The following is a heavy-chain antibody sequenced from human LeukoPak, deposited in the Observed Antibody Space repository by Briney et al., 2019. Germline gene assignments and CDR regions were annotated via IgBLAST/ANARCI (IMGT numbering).Heavy chain of an antibody. CDR2: IRSTGGGT. V-gene: IGHV3-23*01. CDR1: EFTFSSYA. J-gene: IGHJ4*02. Sequence: GGSLRLSCAAPEFTFSSYAMSWVRQTPGKGLEWVSGIRSTGGGTYYADSVKGRFTISRDNSKNTLYLQMNSLRAEDTAVYYCAKELAAVGVPSFDSWGQGTLVTVSS. D-gene: IGHD6-13*01. CDR3: AKELAAVGVPSFDS.